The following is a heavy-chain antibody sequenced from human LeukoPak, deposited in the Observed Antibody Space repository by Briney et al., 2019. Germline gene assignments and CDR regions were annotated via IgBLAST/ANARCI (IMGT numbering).Heavy chain of an antibody. CDR1: GSTVSSDY. D-gene: IGHD1-26*01. V-gene: IGHV3-53*01. Sequence: PGGSLRLSCAVSGSTVSSDYMSWVRQAPGRGLEWVSVLYTGGSTYYSDSVKGRFTISRDDSKNTLYLQMNSLRTQDTAVYYCARDYRIEGVTGYYYYGMDVWGQATTVTVSS. CDR2: LYTGGST. CDR3: ARDYRIEGVTGYYYYGMDV. J-gene: IGHJ6*02.